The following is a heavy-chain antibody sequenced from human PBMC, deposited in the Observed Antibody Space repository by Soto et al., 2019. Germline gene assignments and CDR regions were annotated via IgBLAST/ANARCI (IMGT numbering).Heavy chain of an antibody. CDR1: GFALTTYA. CDR3: AKGPYDFMNYEFDF. D-gene: IGHD3-3*01. CDR2: ISSYDGST. J-gene: IGHJ4*02. V-gene: IGHV3-23*01. Sequence: QPGGSLRLSCAASGFALTTYAMTWVRQAPGKGLEWVSSISSYDGSTYYAGSVRGRFTISGDSSENTLYLQMNSLRADDTAVYYCAKGPYDFMNYEFDFWGQGTLVTVSS.